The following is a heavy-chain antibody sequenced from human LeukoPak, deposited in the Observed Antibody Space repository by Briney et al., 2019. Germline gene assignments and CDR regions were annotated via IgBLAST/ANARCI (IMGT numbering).Heavy chain of an antibody. CDR3: ARGRPLWLGELTRRCYFDY. D-gene: IGHD3-10*01. Sequence: SETLSLTCAVYGGSFSGYYWSWIRQPPGKGLEWIGEINHSGSTNYNPSLKSRVTISVDTSKNQFSLKLSSVTAADTAVYYCARGRPLWLGELTRRCYFDYWGQGTLVTVSS. CDR1: GGSFSGYY. J-gene: IGHJ4*02. V-gene: IGHV4-34*01. CDR2: INHSGST.